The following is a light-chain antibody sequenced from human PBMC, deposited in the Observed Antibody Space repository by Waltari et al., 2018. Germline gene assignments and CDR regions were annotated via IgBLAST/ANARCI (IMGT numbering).Light chain of an antibody. CDR2: QNS. CDR1: TGGNKD. J-gene: IGLJ2*01. CDR3: QVWDGNSVV. V-gene: IGLV3-1*01. Sequence: SYDLTQPPSVSVSPGETANIACSGNTGGNKDVCWYQQKPGQSPVLIVYQNSRRPSGIPERFSGSNSGNTATLMISGTQTIDEADYYCQVWDGNSVVFGGGTKLAVL.